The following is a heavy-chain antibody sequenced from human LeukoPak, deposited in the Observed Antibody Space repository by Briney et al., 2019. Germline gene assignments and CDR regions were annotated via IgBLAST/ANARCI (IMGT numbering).Heavy chain of an antibody. CDR1: GYSFTSYW. J-gene: IGHJ1*01. CDR2: IDPSDSYT. CDR3: AGAGIAVAGNAEYFQH. D-gene: IGHD6-19*01. V-gene: IGHV5-10-1*01. Sequence: GESLRISCKGSGYSFTSYWISWVRQMPGKGLEWMGRIDPSDSYTNYCPSFQGHVTISADKSISTAYLQRSSLKASDTAMYYCAGAGIAVAGNAEYFQHWGQGTLVTVSS.